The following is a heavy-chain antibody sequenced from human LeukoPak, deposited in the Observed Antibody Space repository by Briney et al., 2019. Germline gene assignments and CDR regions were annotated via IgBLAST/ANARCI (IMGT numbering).Heavy chain of an antibody. CDR1: GYSFTTYW. Sequence: GESLKISCKGSGYSFTTYWIGWVRQMPGKGLEWMGIIYPGDSDTRYSPSFQGQVTISADKSISTAYLQWSSLKASDTAMYYCARQTLNIRYDSSGYGYYYGMDVWGQGTTVTVSS. CDR2: IYPGDSDT. V-gene: IGHV5-51*01. CDR3: ARQTLNIRYDSSGYGYYYGMDV. J-gene: IGHJ6*02. D-gene: IGHD3-22*01.